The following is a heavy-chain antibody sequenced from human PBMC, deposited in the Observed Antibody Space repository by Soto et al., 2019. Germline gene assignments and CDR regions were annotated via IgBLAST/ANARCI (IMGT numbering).Heavy chain of an antibody. CDR3: AGGYYYDTSGYRA. Sequence: GGSLRLSCVASGFSIRSYSMNWVRQAPGKGLEWISYISSSSGTINYADSVKGRLTISRDTAKNSLSLQMVSLRDEDTAVYYCAGGYYYDTSGYRAWGQGT. CDR1: GFSIRSYS. D-gene: IGHD3-22*01. CDR2: ISSSSGTI. J-gene: IGHJ4*02. V-gene: IGHV3-48*02.